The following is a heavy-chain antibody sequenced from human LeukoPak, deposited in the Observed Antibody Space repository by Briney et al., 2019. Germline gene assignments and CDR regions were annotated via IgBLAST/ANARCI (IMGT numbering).Heavy chain of an antibody. J-gene: IGHJ5*01. Sequence: GGSLRLSCAASGFRFDAYAMSWVRQAPGKGLVWVSRIKGDGSHTIYADSVKGRFTISRDNAKNTLFLQMKSLRVEDTAVYYCVRDWDHFDFDSWGQGTLVTVAS. V-gene: IGHV3-74*01. D-gene: IGHD1-26*01. CDR3: VRDWDHFDFDS. CDR2: IKGDGSHT. CDR1: GFRFDAYA.